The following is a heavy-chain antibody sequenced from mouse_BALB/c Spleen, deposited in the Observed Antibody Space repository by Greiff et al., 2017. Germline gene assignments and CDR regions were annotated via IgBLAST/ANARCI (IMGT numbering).Heavy chain of an antibody. CDR3: TRAYGPYAMDY. D-gene: IGHD1-1*02. J-gene: IGHJ4*01. CDR1: GYTFTSYY. CDR2: INPSNGGT. V-gene: IGHV1S81*02. Sequence: QVHVKQSGAELVKPGASVKLSCKASGYTFTSYYMYWVKQRPGQGLEWIGEINPSNGGTNFNEKFKSKATLTVDKSSSTAYMQLSSLTSEDSAVYYCTRAYGPYAMDYWGQGTSVTVSS.